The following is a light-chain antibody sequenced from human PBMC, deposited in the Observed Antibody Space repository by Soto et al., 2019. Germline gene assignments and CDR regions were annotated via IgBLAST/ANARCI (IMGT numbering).Light chain of an antibody. J-gene: IGLJ1*01. Sequence: QSALTQPASASGSPGQSITISCTGTSSDVGSYNLVSWYQQHPGKAPKLMIYEDNKRPSGISTRFSGSKSGNTASLTISSLQAEDEADYYCCSYADSRTYVFGTGTKLTVL. V-gene: IGLV2-23*01. CDR3: CSYADSRTYV. CDR2: EDN. CDR1: SSDVGSYNL.